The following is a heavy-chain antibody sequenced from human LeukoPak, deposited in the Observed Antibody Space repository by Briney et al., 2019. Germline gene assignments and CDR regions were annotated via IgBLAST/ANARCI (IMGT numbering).Heavy chain of an antibody. CDR3: ARGPKITIFGVVISPPFDY. V-gene: IGHV4-34*01. CDR2: INHSGST. D-gene: IGHD3-3*01. J-gene: IGHJ4*02. CDR1: GGSFSGYF. Sequence: PSETLSLTCAVYGGSFSGYFWSWIRQPPGKGLEWIGEINHSGSTNYNPSLKSRVTISVDTSKNQFSLKLSSVTAADTAVYYCARGPKITIFGVVISPPFDYWGQGTLVTVSS.